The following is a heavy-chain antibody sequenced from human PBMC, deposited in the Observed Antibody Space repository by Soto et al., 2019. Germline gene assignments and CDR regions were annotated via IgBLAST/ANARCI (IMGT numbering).Heavy chain of an antibody. D-gene: IGHD3-3*01. V-gene: IGHV5-10-1*01. Sequence: ESLKISCKGSGYSFTSYWISWVRQMPGKGLEWMGRIDPSDSYTNYSPSFQGHVTISADKSISTAYLQWSSLKASDTAMYYWMRTELGFVELLISVIPSYVWGQGAMLT. CDR1: GYSFTSYW. CDR2: IDPSDSYT. CDR3: MRTELGFVELLISVIPSYV. J-gene: IGHJ6*02.